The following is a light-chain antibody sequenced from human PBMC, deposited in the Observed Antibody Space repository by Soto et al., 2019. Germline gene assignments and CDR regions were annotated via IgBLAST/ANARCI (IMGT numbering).Light chain of an antibody. CDR3: QQFGSSPLFT. CDR2: GAS. J-gene: IGKJ3*01. CDR1: QSVSSSY. V-gene: IGKV3-20*01. Sequence: EIVLTQSPGTLSLSPGERATLSCRASQSVSSSYLAWYQQKPGQAPRLLIYGASSRATGIPDRFSGSGSGTDFTLTIGRLEPEDFAVYYCQQFGSSPLFTFGPGTKVDVK.